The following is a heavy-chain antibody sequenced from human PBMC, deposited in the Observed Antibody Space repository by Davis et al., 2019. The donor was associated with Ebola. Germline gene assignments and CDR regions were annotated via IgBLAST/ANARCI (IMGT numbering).Heavy chain of an antibody. CDR1: GDSVSSGG. V-gene: IGHV6-1*01. J-gene: IGHJ6*04. CDR3: ASGWLRAGMDV. D-gene: IGHD5-18*01. Sequence: HSQTLSLTCAISGDSVSSGGWNWIRQSPSRGLEWLGRTYYSSKWYNDYAVSVKSRITINPDTSKNQFSLQLNSVTPEDTALYYCASGWLRAGMDVWGEGTTVTVSS. CDR2: TYYSSKWYN.